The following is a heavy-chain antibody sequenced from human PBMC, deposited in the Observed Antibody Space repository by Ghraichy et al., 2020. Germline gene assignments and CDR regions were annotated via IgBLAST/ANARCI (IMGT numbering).Heavy chain of an antibody. Sequence: SETLSLTCTVSGGSISSYYWSWIRQPPGKGLEWIGYIYYSGSTNYNPSLKSRVTISVDTSKNQFSLKLSSVTAADTAVYYCARSPYYDFWSGSVGPYYYYGMDVWGQGTTATVSS. J-gene: IGHJ6*02. V-gene: IGHV4-59*01. CDR1: GGSISSYY. CDR3: ARSPYYDFWSGSVGPYYYYGMDV. D-gene: IGHD3-3*01. CDR2: IYYSGST.